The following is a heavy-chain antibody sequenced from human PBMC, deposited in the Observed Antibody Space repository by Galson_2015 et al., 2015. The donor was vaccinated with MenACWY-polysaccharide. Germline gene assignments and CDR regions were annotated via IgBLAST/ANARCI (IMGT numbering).Heavy chain of an antibody. Sequence: LSLTCTVSGGSISSYYWSWIRQPPGKGLEWIGYIYYSGSTNYNPSLKSRVTISVDTSKNQFSLKLSSVTAADTAVYYCARDLGRVGIAAAGCGGWFDPWGQGTLVTVSS. D-gene: IGHD6-13*01. V-gene: IGHV4-59*01. CDR2: IYYSGST. CDR1: GGSISSYY. CDR3: ARDLGRVGIAAAGCGGWFDP. J-gene: IGHJ5*02.